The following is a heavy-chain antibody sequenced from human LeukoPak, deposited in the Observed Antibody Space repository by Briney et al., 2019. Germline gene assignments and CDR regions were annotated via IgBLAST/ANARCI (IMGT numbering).Heavy chain of an antibody. CDR2: MNPKSGST. V-gene: IGHV1-8*03. CDR3: ARADHERNNCNDHALDF. CDR1: GYTVTSYD. D-gene: IGHD1-1*01. Sequence: ASVKLSCSGSGYTVTSYDINCVRQATGQGLELMGLMNPKSGSTGYAQMFPGPVPSTTDTSIHTASTAPTSLRSELPAVYSCARADHERNNCNDHALDFWAPGTMVTASS. J-gene: IGHJ3*01.